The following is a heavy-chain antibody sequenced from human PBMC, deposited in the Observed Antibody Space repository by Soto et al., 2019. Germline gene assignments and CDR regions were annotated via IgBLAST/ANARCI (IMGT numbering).Heavy chain of an antibody. CDR3: ALGVVVPAAIFGFDY. V-gene: IGHV1-58*01. CDR1: GVTFTSSA. D-gene: IGHD2-2*01. J-gene: IGHJ4*02. Sequence: ASVKLSCKASGVTFTSSAVQWVRQARGQRLEWIGWIVVGSGNTNYAQKFQERVTITRDMSTSTAYMELSSLRSEDTAVYYCALGVVVPAAIFGFDYWGQGTLVTVSS. CDR2: IVVGSGNT.